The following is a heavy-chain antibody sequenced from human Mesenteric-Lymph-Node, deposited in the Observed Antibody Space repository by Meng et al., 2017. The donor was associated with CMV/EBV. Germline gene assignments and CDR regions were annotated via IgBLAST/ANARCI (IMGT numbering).Heavy chain of an antibody. CDR1: FISYS. D-gene: IGHD2-2*02. CDR3: AKEGERYCSSTSCYTGIDY. V-gene: IGHV3-23*01. CDR2: ISGSGGST. Sequence: FISYSMSWVRQAPGKVLDWVSAISGSGGSTYYADSVKGRFTISRDNSKNTLYLQMNSLRAEDTAVYYCAKEGERYCSSTSCYTGIDYWGQGTLVTVSS. J-gene: IGHJ4*02.